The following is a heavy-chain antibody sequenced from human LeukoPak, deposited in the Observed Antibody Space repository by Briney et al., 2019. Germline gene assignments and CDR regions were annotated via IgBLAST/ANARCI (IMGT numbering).Heavy chain of an antibody. CDR2: ISSSSSYI. Sequence: QAGGSLRLSCAASGFTFSSYSMNWVRQAPGKGLEWVSSISSSSSYIYYADSVKGRFTISRDNAKNSLYLQMNSLRAEDTAVYYCARGGDYDSSGYYFYFDYWGQGTLVTVSS. D-gene: IGHD3-22*01. CDR3: ARGGDYDSSGYYFYFDY. CDR1: GFTFSSYS. V-gene: IGHV3-21*01. J-gene: IGHJ4*02.